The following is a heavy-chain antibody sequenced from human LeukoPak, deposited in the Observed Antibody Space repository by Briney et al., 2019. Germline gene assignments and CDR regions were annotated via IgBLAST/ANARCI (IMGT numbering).Heavy chain of an antibody. CDR1: GGSISSYY. CDR2: IYYSGST. Sequence: PSETLSLTCTVSGGSISSYYWSWIRQPPGKGLEWIGYIYYSGSTNYNPSLKSRVTISVDTSKNQFSLKLSSVTAADTAVYYCARAEDYYGSGSYLDYWGQGTLVTVSS. D-gene: IGHD3-10*01. V-gene: IGHV4-59*01. CDR3: ARAEDYYGSGSYLDY. J-gene: IGHJ4*02.